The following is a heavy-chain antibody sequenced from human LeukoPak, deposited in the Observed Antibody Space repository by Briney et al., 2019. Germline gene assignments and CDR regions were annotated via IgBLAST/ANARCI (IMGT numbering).Heavy chain of an antibody. CDR1: GGSISSYS. V-gene: IGHV4-59*08. CDR3: ASEGVRSGWFDP. CDR2: ISYSGST. Sequence: SETLSLTCTVSGGSISSYSWSWIRQPPEKGLEWIGFISYSGSTNYNPSLKSRLTISVDTSKNQFSLKLSSVTAADTAVYYCASEGVRSGWFDPWGQGTLVTVSS. D-gene: IGHD2-8*01. J-gene: IGHJ5*02.